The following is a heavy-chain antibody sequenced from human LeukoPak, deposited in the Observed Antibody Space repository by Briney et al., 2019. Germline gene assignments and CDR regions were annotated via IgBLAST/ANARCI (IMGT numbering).Heavy chain of an antibody. CDR1: GFTFSSYA. Sequence: GGSLRLSCAASGFTFSSYAMSWVRQAPGKGLEWVSAISGSGGSTFYADSVKDRFTISRDNSENTVYLQMNSLRAEDTAVYYCARGVGGWSAFDIWGQGTMVTVSS. CDR2: ISGSGGST. D-gene: IGHD1-26*01. CDR3: ARGVGGWSAFDI. V-gene: IGHV3-23*01. J-gene: IGHJ3*02.